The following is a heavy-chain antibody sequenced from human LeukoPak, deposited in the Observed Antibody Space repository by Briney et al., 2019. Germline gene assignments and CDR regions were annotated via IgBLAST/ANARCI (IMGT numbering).Heavy chain of an antibody. Sequence: ASVRVSCKASGYSSTDYYIYWVRQAPVQGLEWMGWIKPNSGDTNYVQKFEGRVTMTRDTSISTAYMELSSLRSDDTAVYYCATKKYSGSFYAFWGQGTLVTVSS. V-gene: IGHV1-2*02. CDR2: IKPNSGDT. CDR3: ATKKYSGSFYAF. CDR1: GYSSTDYY. J-gene: IGHJ4*02. D-gene: IGHD1-26*01.